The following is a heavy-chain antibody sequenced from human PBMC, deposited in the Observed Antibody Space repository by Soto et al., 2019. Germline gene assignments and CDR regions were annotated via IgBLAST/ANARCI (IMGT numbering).Heavy chain of an antibody. D-gene: IGHD6-13*01. CDR3: ARRRSFSVAAAAGYWFDP. CDR2: IYYSGST. CDR1: GGSISSYY. J-gene: IGHJ5*02. Sequence: SETLSLTCTVSGGSISSYYWSWIRQPPGKGLEWIGYIYYSGSTNYNPSLKSRVTISVDTSKNQFSLKLSSVTAADTAVYYCARRRSFSVAAAAGYWFDPWGQGTLVTVSS. V-gene: IGHV4-59*08.